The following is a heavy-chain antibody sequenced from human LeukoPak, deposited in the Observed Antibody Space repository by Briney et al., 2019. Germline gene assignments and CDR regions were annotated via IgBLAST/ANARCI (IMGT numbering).Heavy chain of an antibody. CDR1: GFTLSNYW. CDR2: INQDGSQT. D-gene: IGHD3-10*01. V-gene: IGHV3-7*01. CDR3: ARHSASGSYYTYNFDY. J-gene: IGHJ4*02. Sequence: GGSLRLSCAASGFTLSNYWMSWVRQAPGKGLEWVANINQDGSQTYYVDSLKGRFTISRDNVKGSLYLQMNSLRAEDTAVFYCARHSASGSYYTYNFDYWGQGTQVTVSS.